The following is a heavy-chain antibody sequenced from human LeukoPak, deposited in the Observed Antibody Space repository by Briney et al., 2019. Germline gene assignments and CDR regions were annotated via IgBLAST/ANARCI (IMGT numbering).Heavy chain of an antibody. D-gene: IGHD6-6*01. V-gene: IGHV4-34*01. CDR2: INHSGST. J-gene: IGHJ5*02. CDR3: AREGNVLAARRKRSFDP. Sequence: KPSETLSLTCAVYGGSFSGYYWSWIRQPPGKGLEWIGEINHSGSTSYNPSLKSRVTISVDTSKNQFSLKLSSVTAADTAVYYCAREGNVLAARRKRSFDPWGQGTLVTVSS. CDR1: GGSFSGYY.